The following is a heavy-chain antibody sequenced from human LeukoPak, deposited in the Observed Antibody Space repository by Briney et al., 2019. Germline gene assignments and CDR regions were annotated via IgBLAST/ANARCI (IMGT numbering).Heavy chain of an antibody. J-gene: IGHJ6*03. CDR1: GYTFTSYG. D-gene: IGHD4-17*01. V-gene: IGHV1-18*01. Sequence: ASVKVSCKASGYTFTSYGIRWVRQAPGQGLEWMGWISAYNGNTSYAQKLQGRVTMTTDTSTSTAYMELRSLRSDDTAVYYCARDLDYGLDVGPDYYYYYMDVWGEGTTVTVSS. CDR3: ARDLDYGLDVGPDYYYYYMDV. CDR2: ISAYNGNT.